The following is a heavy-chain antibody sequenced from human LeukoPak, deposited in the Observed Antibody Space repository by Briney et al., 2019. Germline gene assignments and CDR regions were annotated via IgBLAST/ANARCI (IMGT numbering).Heavy chain of an antibody. CDR1: GFTFGDHY. CDR2: ISSSSSYI. V-gene: IGHV3-11*06. D-gene: IGHD4-17*01. Sequence: PGGSLRLSCAASGFTFGDHYMSWIRQAPGKGLEWVSSISSSSSYIYYADSVKGRFTISRDNAKNSLYLQMNSLRAEDTAVYYCARAVYGFDAFDIWGQGTMVTVSS. J-gene: IGHJ3*02. CDR3: ARAVYGFDAFDI.